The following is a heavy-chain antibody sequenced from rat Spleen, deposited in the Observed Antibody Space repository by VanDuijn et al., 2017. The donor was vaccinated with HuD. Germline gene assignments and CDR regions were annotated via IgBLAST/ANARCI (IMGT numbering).Heavy chain of an antibody. V-gene: IGHV5-7*01. Sequence: EVQLVESGGGLVRPGGSLKLSCAASGFTFSDFYMAWVRQAPTKGLEWVATISNDVTTTYYRDSVKGRFTISRDNAKSTLSLQMDSLRSEDTATYYCARRHYGYTDYFDYWGQGVMVTVSS. CDR2: ISNDVTTT. D-gene: IGHD1-9*01. CDR3: ARRHYGYTDYFDY. CDR1: GFTFSDFY. J-gene: IGHJ2*01.